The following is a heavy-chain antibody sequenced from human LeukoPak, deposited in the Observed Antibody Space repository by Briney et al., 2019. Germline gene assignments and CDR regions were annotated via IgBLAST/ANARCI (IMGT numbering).Heavy chain of an antibody. V-gene: IGHV4-39*07. J-gene: IGHJ4*02. CDR1: GGSISSSSYY. Sequence: PSETLSLTCTVSGGSISSSSYYWGWIRQPPGKGLEWIGSIYYSGSTYYNPSLKSRVTISVDTSKNQFSLKLSSVTAADTAVYYCATIPAGNNDYFDSSGYLSSSVDYWGQGTLVTVSS. D-gene: IGHD3-22*01. CDR3: ATIPAGNNDYFDSSGYLSSSVDY. CDR2: IYYSGST.